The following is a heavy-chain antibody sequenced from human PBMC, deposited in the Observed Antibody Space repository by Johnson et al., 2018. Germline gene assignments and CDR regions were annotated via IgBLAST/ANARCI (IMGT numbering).Heavy chain of an antibody. V-gene: IGHV3-7*01. D-gene: IGHD3-3*01. CDR2: IKQDGSEK. J-gene: IGHJ2*01. CDR1: GFTFSSYW. Sequence: VQLVESGGGLVQPGGSLRLSCAASGFTFSSYWMSWVRQAPGKGLEWVANIKQDGSEKYYVDSVKGRFTISRDNAKNSLYLQMNSLRAEDTAVYYCAGDWLSYDFWSGPAPPLWYFDLWGRGTLVTVSS. CDR3: AGDWLSYDFWSGPAPPLWYFDL.